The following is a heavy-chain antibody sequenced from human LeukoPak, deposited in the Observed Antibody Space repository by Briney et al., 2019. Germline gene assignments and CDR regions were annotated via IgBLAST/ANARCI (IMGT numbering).Heavy chain of an antibody. Sequence: GRSLRLSCDTSGFTFTNYAMSWVRQAPGKGLEWLSGFTGRPGRTYYADSVRGRFTISRDTSKNTLFLEMSSLRVEDTAIYFCAKDHLLCTSTSCYIDYFDSWGQGTLVTVSS. CDR2: FTGRPGRT. J-gene: IGHJ4*02. CDR3: AKDHLLCTSTSCYIDYFDS. CDR1: GFTFTNYA. D-gene: IGHD2-2*02. V-gene: IGHV3-23*01.